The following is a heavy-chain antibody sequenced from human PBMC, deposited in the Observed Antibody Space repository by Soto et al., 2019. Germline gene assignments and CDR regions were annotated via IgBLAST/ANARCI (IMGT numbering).Heavy chain of an antibody. J-gene: IGHJ4*02. CDR2: ISGSGGST. Sequence: EVQLLESGGGLVQPGGSLRLSCAASGFTFSSYAMSWVRQAPGKGLEWVSAISGSGGSTYYADSVKGRFTISRDNSKNSLYLQMNSRRAEDTAVYYWAKRLGIVVVIGSGYYFAYWGQGTLVTVSS. CDR1: GFTFSSYA. V-gene: IGHV3-23*01. CDR3: AKRLGIVVVIGSGYYFAY. D-gene: IGHD3-22*01.